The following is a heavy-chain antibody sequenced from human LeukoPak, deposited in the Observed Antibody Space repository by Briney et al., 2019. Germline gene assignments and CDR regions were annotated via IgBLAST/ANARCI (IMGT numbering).Heavy chain of an antibody. J-gene: IGHJ6*03. Sequence: SETLSLTCTVSGGSISSSSYCWGWIRQPPGRGLEWIGSIYYSGSTYQSPSLKSRVTISVDTSKNQFSLKLSSVTAADTAVYYCAGGSDWPYIYMDVWDKGTTVTVSS. CDR2: IYYSGST. CDR3: AGGSDWPYIYMDV. V-gene: IGHV4-39*07. CDR1: GGSISSSSYC. D-gene: IGHD2-21*02.